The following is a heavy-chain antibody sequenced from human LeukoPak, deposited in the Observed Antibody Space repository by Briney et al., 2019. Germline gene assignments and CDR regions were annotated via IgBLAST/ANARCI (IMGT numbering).Heavy chain of an antibody. CDR3: ARDEERNCSSTSCYFGWFDP. V-gene: IGHV4-34*01. D-gene: IGHD2-2*01. Sequence: SETLSLTCAVYGGSFSGYYCSWIRQPPGKGLEWIGEINHSGSTNYNPSLKSRVTISVDTSKNQFSLKLSSVTAADTAVYYCARDEERNCSSTSCYFGWFDPWGQGTLVAVSS. CDR1: GGSFSGYY. CDR2: INHSGST. J-gene: IGHJ5*02.